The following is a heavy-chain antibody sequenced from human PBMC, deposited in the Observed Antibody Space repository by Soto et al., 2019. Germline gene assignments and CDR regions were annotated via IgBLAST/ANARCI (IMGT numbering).Heavy chain of an antibody. Sequence: SETLSLTCAVSGGSICSYDGSWIRQPPGKGLEWIGYIYYSGSTNYNPSLKSRVTISVDTSKNQFSLKLSSVTAADTAVYYCARGGHNYGDYYYYMDVWGKGTTVTVS. CDR2: IYYSGST. V-gene: IGHV4-59*01. CDR3: ARGGHNYGDYYYYMDV. CDR1: GGSICSYD. D-gene: IGHD3-10*01. J-gene: IGHJ6*03.